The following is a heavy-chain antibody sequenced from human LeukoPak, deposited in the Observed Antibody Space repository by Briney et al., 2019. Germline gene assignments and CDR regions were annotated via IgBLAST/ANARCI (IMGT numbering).Heavy chain of an antibody. CDR1: GFTFSIYN. D-gene: IGHD1-26*01. Sequence: GGSLRLSCAASGFTFSIYNMNWVRQAPGKGLEWVSSIISGSYIYYADSVKGRFTISRDNAKNSLYLQMNSLRVEDTAVYYCARVRGSSTLDYWGQGTLVTVSS. J-gene: IGHJ4*02. CDR3: ARVRGSSTLDY. V-gene: IGHV3-21*04. CDR2: IISGSYI.